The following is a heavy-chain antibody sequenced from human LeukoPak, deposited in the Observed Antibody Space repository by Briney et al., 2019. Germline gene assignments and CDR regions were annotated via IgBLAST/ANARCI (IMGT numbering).Heavy chain of an antibody. D-gene: IGHD3-16*02. J-gene: IGHJ4*02. Sequence: SLRLSCTASGFSFGDYAMSWVRQAPGKGLEWVGFIRSKTYGGTTEYAASVEGRFTISRDDSESIAHLQMNSLKTEDTAVYYCTRYYDYVWGSYRYIDYWGQGTLVTVSS. CDR2: IRSKTYGGTT. V-gene: IGHV3-49*04. CDR1: GFSFGDYA. CDR3: TRYYDYVWGSYRYIDY.